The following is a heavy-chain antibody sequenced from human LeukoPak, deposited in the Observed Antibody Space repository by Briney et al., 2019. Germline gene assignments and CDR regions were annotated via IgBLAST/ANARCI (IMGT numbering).Heavy chain of an antibody. CDR2: IYYGGST. D-gene: IGHD1-26*01. Sequence: PSETLSLTCTVSGGSISSSSYYWGWIRQPPGKGLEWIGSIYYGGSTYYNPSLKSRVTISVDTSKNQFSLKLSSVTAADTAVYYCARDPPGSYREEFDYWGQGTLVTVSS. CDR1: GGSISSSSYY. V-gene: IGHV4-39*07. J-gene: IGHJ4*02. CDR3: ARDPPGSYREEFDY.